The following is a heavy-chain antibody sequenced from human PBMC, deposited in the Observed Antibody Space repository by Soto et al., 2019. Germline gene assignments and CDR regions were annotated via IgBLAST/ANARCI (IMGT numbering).Heavy chain of an antibody. V-gene: IGHV3-23*01. J-gene: IGHJ4*02. CDR3: AKATTNGGWFNPFDS. Sequence: GGSLRLSCAASGFSFVNYAMNWVRQAPGKWLEWVSGLSGCGTSTYYADSVKGRFTISRDNSRDTLFLQMNSLTADDTAVYYCAKATTNGGWFNPFDSWGQGXLVTVSS. CDR2: LSGCGTST. CDR1: GFSFVNYA. D-gene: IGHD1-7*01.